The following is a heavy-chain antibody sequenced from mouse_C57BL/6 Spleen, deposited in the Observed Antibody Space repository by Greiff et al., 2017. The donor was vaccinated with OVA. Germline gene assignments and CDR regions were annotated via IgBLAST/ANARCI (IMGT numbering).Heavy chain of an antibody. CDR2: IYPGGGYT. Sequence: QVQLQQSGAELVRPGTSVKMSCKASGYTFTNYWIGWAKQRPGHGLEWIGDIYPGGGYTNYNEKFKGKATLTADKSSSTAYMQFSSLTSEDSAIYYCARIGSSYEWYFDVWGTGTTVTVSS. J-gene: IGHJ1*03. D-gene: IGHD1-1*01. CDR3: ARIGSSYEWYFDV. V-gene: IGHV1-63*01. CDR1: GYTFTNYW.